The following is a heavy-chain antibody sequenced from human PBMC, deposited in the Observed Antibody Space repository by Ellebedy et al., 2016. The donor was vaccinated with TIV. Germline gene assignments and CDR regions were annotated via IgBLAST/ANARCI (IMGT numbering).Heavy chain of an antibody. V-gene: IGHV6-1*01. D-gene: IGHD6-19*01. J-gene: IGHJ3*02. CDR1: GDSVSSNSAA. CDR3: ARAFRLVREAFDI. Sequence: LRLSCAICGDSVSSNSAAWNWLRQSPSRGLEWLGRTYYRSKWYNDYAVSVKSRITINPDTSKNQLSLQLNSVTPEDTAVYYCARAFRLVREAFDIWGQGTMVTVSS. CDR2: TYYRSKWYN.